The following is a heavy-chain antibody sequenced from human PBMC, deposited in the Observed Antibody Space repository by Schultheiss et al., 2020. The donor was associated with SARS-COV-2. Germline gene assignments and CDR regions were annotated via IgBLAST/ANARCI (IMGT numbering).Heavy chain of an antibody. CDR1: GYRFTSNW. CDR2: IYPSDSDT. V-gene: IGHV5-51*01. Sequence: GESLKISCKGSGYRFTSNWIGWMRQMPGKGLEWMGLIYPSDSDTRYSPSFEGQVTISADKSINTAYLQWSSLKASDTAMYYCARRARAALYYGMDVWGQGTTVTVSS. J-gene: IGHJ6*02. D-gene: IGHD6-6*01. CDR3: ARRARAALYYGMDV.